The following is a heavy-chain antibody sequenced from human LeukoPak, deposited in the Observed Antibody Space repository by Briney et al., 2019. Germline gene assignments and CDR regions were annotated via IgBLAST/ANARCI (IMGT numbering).Heavy chain of an antibody. D-gene: IGHD3-22*01. V-gene: IGHV4-59*01. Sequence: KPSETLSLTCTVSGGSISSYYWSWIRQPPGKGLEWIGYIYYSGSTNYNPSLKSRVTISVDMSKNRFSLKLSSVTAADTAVYYCARDYYDSSGYYYSFDYWGQGTLVTVSS. J-gene: IGHJ4*02. CDR1: GGSISSYY. CDR2: IYYSGST. CDR3: ARDYYDSSGYYYSFDY.